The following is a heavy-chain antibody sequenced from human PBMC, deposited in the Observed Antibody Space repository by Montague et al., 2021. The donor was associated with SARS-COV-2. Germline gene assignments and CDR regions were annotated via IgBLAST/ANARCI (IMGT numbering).Heavy chain of an antibody. CDR3: ARFGSGTLEFDL. CDR1: GPSISTGIYY. V-gene: IGHV4-61*02. CDR2: IRTTGHT. J-gene: IGHJ4*02. D-gene: IGHD1-26*01. Sequence: TLSLTCTVSGPSISTGIYYWSWIRQPAGKGLEWIGRIRTTGHTDYNSSLESRVFMSVDTSTNQFSLSLTSVTAADTAVCFCARFGSGTLEFDLWGQGTLVTVSS.